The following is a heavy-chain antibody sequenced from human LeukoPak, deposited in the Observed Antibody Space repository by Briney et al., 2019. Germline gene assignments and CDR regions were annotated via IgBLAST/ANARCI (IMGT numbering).Heavy chain of an antibody. J-gene: IGHJ4*02. CDR3: ARGVVIAPQTFDY. CDR1: GGPYSGYY. V-gene: IGHV4-34*01. D-gene: IGHD2-21*01. CDR2: INHSGSR. Sequence: PSDTLSLTCAVYGGPYSGYYWSWIRQPPGKGLEWIGEINHSGSRNHNPSLKSRVTIPVDTSKHQFSLNLSSVTAADTAVYYCARGVVIAPQTFDYWGQGTLVPVS.